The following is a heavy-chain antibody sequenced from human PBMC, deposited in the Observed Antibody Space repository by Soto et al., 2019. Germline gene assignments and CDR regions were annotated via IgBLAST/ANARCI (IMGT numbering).Heavy chain of an antibody. D-gene: IGHD2-15*01. Sequence: SETLSLTCTVSGGSLSSYYWSWIRQPPGKGLEWIGYIYYSGSTNYNPSLKSRVTISVDTSKNQFSLKLSSVTAADTAVYYCARGGGFHVVVVAATPEYYYYGMDVWGQGTTVTVSS. CDR2: IYYSGST. CDR3: ARGGGFHVVVVAATPEYYYYGMDV. V-gene: IGHV4-59*01. J-gene: IGHJ6*02. CDR1: GGSLSSYY.